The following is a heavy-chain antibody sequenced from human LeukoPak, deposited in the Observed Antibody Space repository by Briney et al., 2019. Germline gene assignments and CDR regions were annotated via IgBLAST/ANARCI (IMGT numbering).Heavy chain of an antibody. D-gene: IGHD1-26*01. CDR2: IKSKTDGGTT. CDR3: TTDLRGKWELPNAPFDY. Sequence: PGGSLRLSCAASGFTFSNAWMSWVRQAPGKGLEWVGRIKSKTDGGTTDYAAPVKGRFTTSRDDSKNTLYLQMNSLKTEDTAVYYCTTDLRGKWELPNAPFDYWGQGTLVTVSS. V-gene: IGHV3-15*01. J-gene: IGHJ4*02. CDR1: GFTFSNAW.